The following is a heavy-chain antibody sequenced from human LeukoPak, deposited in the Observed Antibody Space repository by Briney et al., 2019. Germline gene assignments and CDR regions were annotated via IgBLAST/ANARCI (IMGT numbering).Heavy chain of an antibody. Sequence: PGRSLRLSCAASGFTFDDYAMHWVRQAPGKGLEWVSGISWNSGSIGYADSVKGRFTISRDDAKNSLYLQMNSLRPEDTALYYCAKADSSGYPVPHYGMDVRGQGTTVTVSS. V-gene: IGHV3-9*01. CDR2: ISWNSGSI. CDR3: AKADSSGYPVPHYGMDV. CDR1: GFTFDDYA. J-gene: IGHJ6*02. D-gene: IGHD3-22*01.